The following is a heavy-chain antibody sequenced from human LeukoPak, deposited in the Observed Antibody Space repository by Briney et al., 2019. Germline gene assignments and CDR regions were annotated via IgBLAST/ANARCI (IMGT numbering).Heavy chain of an antibody. CDR3: ARAHTDYDILTGYYEFDY. CDR1: GYTFINYE. D-gene: IGHD3-9*01. V-gene: IGHV1-8*01. Sequence: ASVKVSCKASGYTFINYEINWVRQATGQGLEWMGWMNPKSGNTGYAQKFQGRVTMTRNTSISTAYMELSSLRSEDTAVYYCARAHTDYDILTGYYEFDYWGQGTLVPVSS. J-gene: IGHJ4*02. CDR2: MNPKSGNT.